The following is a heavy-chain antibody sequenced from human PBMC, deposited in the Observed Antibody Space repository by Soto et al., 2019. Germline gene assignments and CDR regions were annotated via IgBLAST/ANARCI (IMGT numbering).Heavy chain of an antibody. D-gene: IGHD1-26*01. CDR2: ISSDSTTM. CDR3: ARDPREWELPLFDL. Sequence: EVQLVESGGNLVQPGGSLRLSCAASGFTFSSYSMNWVRQAPGKGLEWVSYISSDSTTMYYADSVKGRFTISRDNARNSPYLQMNSLRDEDTAVYYCARDPREWELPLFDLWGQGTLVTVSS. J-gene: IGHJ4*02. CDR1: GFTFSSYS. V-gene: IGHV3-48*02.